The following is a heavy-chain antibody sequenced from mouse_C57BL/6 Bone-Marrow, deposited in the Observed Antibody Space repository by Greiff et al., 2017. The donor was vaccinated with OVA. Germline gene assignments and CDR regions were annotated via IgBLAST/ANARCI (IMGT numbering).Heavy chain of an antibody. CDR2: IRNKANNHAT. CDR3: TRGTIYYDPPAWFAY. D-gene: IGHD2-4*01. V-gene: IGHV6-6*01. J-gene: IGHJ3*01. CDR1: GFTFSDAW. Sequence: EVQGVESGGGLVQPGGSMKLSCAASGFTFSDAWMDWVRQSPEKGLEWVAEIRNKANNHATYYAESVKGRFTISRDDSKSSVYLQMNSLRAEDTGIYYCTRGTIYYDPPAWFAYWGQGTLVTVSA.